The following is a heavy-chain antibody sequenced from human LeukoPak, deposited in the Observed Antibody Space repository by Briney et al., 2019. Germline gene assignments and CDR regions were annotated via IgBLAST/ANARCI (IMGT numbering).Heavy chain of an antibody. J-gene: IGHJ4*02. D-gene: IGHD3-16*01. CDR3: STPLIGQGVGLGY. Sequence: ASVKDSCKACGYTCTTYGFSWVRQPPAQGLEWMGWITTYSGNTYYSHKLQERLTITTDTYTSTPDIELRSQRYDSTAAYYYSTPLIGQGVGLGYWGQGTLVTVS. CDR1: GYTCTTYG. CDR2: ITTYSGNT. V-gene: IGHV1-18*01.